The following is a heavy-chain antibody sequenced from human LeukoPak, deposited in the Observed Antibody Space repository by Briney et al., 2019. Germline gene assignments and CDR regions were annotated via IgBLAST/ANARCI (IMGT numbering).Heavy chain of an antibody. CDR3: ARHPHCSGGSCYQPADY. CDR2: ICYSGST. J-gene: IGHJ4*02. V-gene: IGHV4-59*08. D-gene: IGHD2-15*01. CDR1: GGSISSYY. Sequence: SETLSLTCTVSGGSISSYYWSWIRQPPGKGLEWIGYICYSGSTNYNPSLKSRVTISVDTSKNQVSLNLRSVTAADTAVYYCARHPHCSGGSCYQPADYWGQGTLVTVSS.